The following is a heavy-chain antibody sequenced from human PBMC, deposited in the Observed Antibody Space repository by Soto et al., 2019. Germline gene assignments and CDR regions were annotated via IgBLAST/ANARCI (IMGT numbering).Heavy chain of an antibody. J-gene: IGHJ6*02. CDR1: GFTFSSYW. V-gene: IGHV3-74*01. CDR2: INSDGSST. D-gene: IGHD2-15*01. Sequence: PGGSLRLSCAASGFTFSSYWMHWVRHAPGKGLVWVSRINSDGSSTSYADSVKGRFTISRDNAKNTLYLQMNSLRAEDTAVYYCAKGDCSGGSCYSVSYYYGMDVWGQGTTVTVSS. CDR3: AKGDCSGGSCYSVSYYYGMDV.